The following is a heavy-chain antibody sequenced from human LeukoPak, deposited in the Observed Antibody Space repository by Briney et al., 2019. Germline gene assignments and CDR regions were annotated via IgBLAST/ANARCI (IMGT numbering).Heavy chain of an antibody. CDR1: GYTFTGYY. J-gene: IGHJ4*02. V-gene: IGHV1-18*04. CDR3: ARDTGYYDSGGYPFDY. D-gene: IGHD3-22*01. Sequence: ASVKVSCKASGYTFTGYYMHWVRQAPGQGLEWMGWISAYNGNTNYAQKLQGRVTMTTDTSTSTAYMELRSLRSDDTAVYYCARDTGYYDSGGYPFDYWGQGTLVTVSS. CDR2: ISAYNGNT.